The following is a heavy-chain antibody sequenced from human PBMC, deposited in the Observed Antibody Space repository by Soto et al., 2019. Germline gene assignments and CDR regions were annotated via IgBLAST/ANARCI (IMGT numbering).Heavy chain of an antibody. Sequence: QVQLQESGPGLVKPSQTLSLTCTVSGGSISSGGYYWSWIRQHPGKGLEWIGYIDYSGSTYYNPSLKSRVTISVDTSKNQFSLKLSSVTAADTAVYYCARVDYSNYEPFFDYWGQGTLVTVSS. CDR2: IDYSGST. J-gene: IGHJ4*02. D-gene: IGHD4-4*01. CDR1: GGSISSGGYY. V-gene: IGHV4-31*03. CDR3: ARVDYSNYEPFFDY.